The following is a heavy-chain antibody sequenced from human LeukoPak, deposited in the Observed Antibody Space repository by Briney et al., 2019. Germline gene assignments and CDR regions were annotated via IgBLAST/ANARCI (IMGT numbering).Heavy chain of an antibody. Sequence: ASVKVSCKASGYTFTSYAMHWVRQAPRQRLEWMGWINAGNGNTKYSQKFQGRVTITRDTSASTAYMELSSLRSEDTAVYYCARVTHYDILTGYHLGLDYWGQGTLVTVSS. D-gene: IGHD3-9*01. CDR2: INAGNGNT. CDR3: ARVTHYDILTGYHLGLDY. J-gene: IGHJ4*02. V-gene: IGHV1-3*01. CDR1: GYTFTSYA.